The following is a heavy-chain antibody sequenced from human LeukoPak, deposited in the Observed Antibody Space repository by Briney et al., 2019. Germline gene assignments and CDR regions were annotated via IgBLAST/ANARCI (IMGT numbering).Heavy chain of an antibody. D-gene: IGHD4-17*01. CDR3: GMDPNGDYIGAFDF. CDR2: ITGSGAYA. J-gene: IGHJ3*01. Sequence: GGPLRLSCAASGFTFHNYAMTWVRQAPEKGLEWVSSITGSGAYANYADSVKGRFTISRDNSKNTLYLQMNSLRVDDTAVYYCGMDPNGDYIGAFDFWGQGTLVTVSS. V-gene: IGHV3-23*01. CDR1: GFTFHNYA.